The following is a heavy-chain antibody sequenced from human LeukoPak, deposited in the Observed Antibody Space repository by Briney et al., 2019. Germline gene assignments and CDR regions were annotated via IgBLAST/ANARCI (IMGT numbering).Heavy chain of an antibody. D-gene: IGHD6-13*01. CDR3: ARGKENSSSWTAGLVDY. J-gene: IGHJ4*02. V-gene: IGHV4-4*07. CDR1: GGSINSYY. Sequence: PSETLSLTCTVSGGSINSYYWSWIRQPAGKGLEWIGRIYTNGITNYNPSLRSRVTMSVDTSKNQFSLKLTSVTAADTAVYYCARGKENSSSWTAGLVDYWGQGTLVTVSS. CDR2: IYTNGIT.